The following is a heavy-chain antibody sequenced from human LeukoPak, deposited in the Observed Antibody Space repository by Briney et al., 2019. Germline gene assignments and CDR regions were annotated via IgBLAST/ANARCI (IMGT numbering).Heavy chain of an antibody. CDR2: IYRDDTT. CDR1: GFIVSSNY. D-gene: IGHD3-22*01. Sequence: PGGSLRLSCAASGFIVSSNYMSWVRQAPGKGLEWVSVIYRDDTTYYADSVKGRFTISRDNSKNTLYLQMSSVRAEDTAVYYCARGPELSFFDDSSPLGYWGQGTLVTVSS. J-gene: IGHJ4*02. CDR3: ARGPELSFFDDSSPLGY. V-gene: IGHV3-53*01.